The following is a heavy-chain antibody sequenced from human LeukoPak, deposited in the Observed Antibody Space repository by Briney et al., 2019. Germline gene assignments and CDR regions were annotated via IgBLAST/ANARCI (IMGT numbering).Heavy chain of an antibody. CDR3: ARGPYSGSYSDY. CDR2: IIPILGIA. Sequence: ASVKVSCKASGGTFSSYAISWVRQAPGQGLEWMGRIIPILGIANYAQKFQGRVTITADKSTSTAYMELSSLRSEDTAVYYCARGPYSGSYSDYWGQGTLVTVSS. CDR1: GGTFSSYA. V-gene: IGHV1-69*04. J-gene: IGHJ4*02. D-gene: IGHD1-26*01.